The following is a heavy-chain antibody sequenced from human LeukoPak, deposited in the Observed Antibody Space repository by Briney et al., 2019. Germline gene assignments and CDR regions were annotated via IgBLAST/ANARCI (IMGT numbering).Heavy chain of an antibody. CDR2: ISTSGST. Sequence: SETLSLTCTVSGASISNYYWSWIRQPAGKGLEWIGRISTSGSTNYNPSLKSRVTMSVDTSKNQFSLKLSSVTAADTAQYYCARLMGTWFDPWGQGTLVTVSS. V-gene: IGHV4-4*07. D-gene: IGHD2-8*01. CDR3: ARLMGTWFDP. J-gene: IGHJ5*02. CDR1: GASISNYY.